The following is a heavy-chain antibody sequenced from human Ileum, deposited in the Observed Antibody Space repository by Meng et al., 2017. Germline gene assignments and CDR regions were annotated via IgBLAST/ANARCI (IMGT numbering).Heavy chain of an antibody. CDR1: GASISSNVTY. CDR3: ARNDLAFWYFDL. D-gene: IGHD3-3*01. V-gene: IGHV4-31*01. J-gene: IGHJ2*01. Sequence: QVQVQGAGPGLVRPSQTLSLTCIVSGASISSNVTYWSWIRQHPGKGLEWLGYMYYSGSTYYNPSINTPITISLDTSKNQFSLRLDSVTAADTAVYFCARNDLAFWYFDLWGRGTLVTVSS. CDR2: MYYSGST.